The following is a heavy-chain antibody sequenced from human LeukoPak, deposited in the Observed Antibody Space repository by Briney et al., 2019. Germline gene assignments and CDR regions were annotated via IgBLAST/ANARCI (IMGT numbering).Heavy chain of an antibody. CDR2: ISSSSSYI. V-gene: IGHV3-21*01. Sequence: GGSLRLSCAASGFTFSSYSMNWVRQAPGKGLEWVSSISSSSSYIYYADSVKGRFTISRDNAKNSLYLQMNSLGAEDTAVYYCASQDSSGYIDDWGQGTLVTVSS. CDR3: ASQDSSGYIDD. CDR1: GFTFSSYS. J-gene: IGHJ4*02. D-gene: IGHD3-22*01.